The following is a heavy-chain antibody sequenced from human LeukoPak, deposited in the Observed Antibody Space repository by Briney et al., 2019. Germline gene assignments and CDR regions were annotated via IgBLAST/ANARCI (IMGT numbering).Heavy chain of an antibody. J-gene: IGHJ4*02. CDR2: ISDNGGST. CDR1: GFTFSSYT. V-gene: IGHV3-64*02. CDR3: ARGNYYGSGAFTPMDY. D-gene: IGHD3-10*01. Sequence: PGESLRLSCAASGFTFSSYTMLWVSQAPGKGLEFVSGISDNGGSTTYADSVKGRFTISRDNSQNTLFLQMGSLRAEDTATYYCARGNYYGSGAFTPMDYWGQGTLVTVSS.